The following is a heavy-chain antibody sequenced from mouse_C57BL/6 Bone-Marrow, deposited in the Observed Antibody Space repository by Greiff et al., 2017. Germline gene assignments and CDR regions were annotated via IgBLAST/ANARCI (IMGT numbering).Heavy chain of an antibody. V-gene: IGHV5-17*01. CDR3: AKIGLFAY. CDR1: GFTFSDYG. J-gene: IGHJ3*01. CDR2: ISSGSSTI. Sequence: EVKVVESGGGLVKPGGSLKLSCAASGFTFSDYGMHWVRQAPEKGLEWVAYISSGSSTIYYEDTVKGGFTISIDNAKNTLFLQMTSLRSEDTAMYNCAKIGLFAYWGQGTLVTVSA.